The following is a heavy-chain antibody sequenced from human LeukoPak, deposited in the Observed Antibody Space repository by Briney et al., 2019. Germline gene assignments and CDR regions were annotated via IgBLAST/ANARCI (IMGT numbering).Heavy chain of an antibody. CDR1: GFTFSSYW. J-gene: IGHJ4*02. V-gene: IGHV3-7*01. D-gene: IGHD6-13*01. CDR2: IKQDGSEK. CDR3: ANNDALAAASY. Sequence: GGSLRLSCAASGFTFSSYWMSWVRQAPGKGLEWVANIKQDGSEKYYVDSVKGRFTISRDNAKNSLYLQMNSLRAEDTAVYYCANNDALAAASYRGQGTLVTVSS.